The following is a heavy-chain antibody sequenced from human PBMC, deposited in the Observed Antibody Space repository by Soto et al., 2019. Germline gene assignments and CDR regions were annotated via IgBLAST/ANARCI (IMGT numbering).Heavy chain of an antibody. D-gene: IGHD6-13*01. CDR3: ARDRPKYSSSWHAPFDY. J-gene: IGHJ4*02. Sequence: GGSLRLSCAASGFTFSSYGMHWVRQAPGKGLEWVAVIWYDGSNKYYADSVKGRFTISRDNSKNTLYLQMNSLRAEDTAVYYCARDRPKYSSSWHAPFDYWGQGTLVTVSS. V-gene: IGHV3-33*01. CDR1: GFTFSSYG. CDR2: IWYDGSNK.